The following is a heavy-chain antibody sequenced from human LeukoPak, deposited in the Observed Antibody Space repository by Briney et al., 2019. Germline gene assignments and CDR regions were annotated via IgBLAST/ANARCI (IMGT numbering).Heavy chain of an antibody. Sequence: GASVKVSCKASGYTFTSYAMHWVRQAPGQRLEWMGWINAGNGNTKYSQKFQERVTITRDMSTSTAYMELSSLRSEDTAVYYCAAGNDGSSSWSDYYYYYMDVWGKGTTVTVSS. J-gene: IGHJ6*03. V-gene: IGHV1-3*01. CDR2: INAGNGNT. D-gene: IGHD6-13*01. CDR1: GYTFTSYA. CDR3: AAGNDGSSSWSDYYYYYMDV.